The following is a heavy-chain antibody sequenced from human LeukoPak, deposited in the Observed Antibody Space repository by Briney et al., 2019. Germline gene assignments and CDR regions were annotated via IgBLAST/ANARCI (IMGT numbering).Heavy chain of an antibody. CDR2: INHSGST. CDR1: GGSFSGYY. D-gene: IGHD5-18*01. V-gene: IGHV4-34*01. J-gene: IGHJ3*02. Sequence: PSETLSLTCAVSGGSFSGYYWSWVRQPPGKGLEGIGEINHSGSTNYNPSLKSRVTISVDTSKNQFSLKLSSVTAADTAVYYCASRGYSYGRGAFDIWGQGTMVTVSS. CDR3: ASRGYSYGRGAFDI.